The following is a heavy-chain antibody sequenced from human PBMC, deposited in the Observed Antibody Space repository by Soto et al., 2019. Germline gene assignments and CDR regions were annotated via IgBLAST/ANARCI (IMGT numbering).Heavy chain of an antibody. D-gene: IGHD3-10*01. J-gene: IGHJ3*02. CDR1: VGSISSGVYS. V-gene: IGHV4-30-2*01. Sequence: SETLSLTCAVSVGSISSGVYSWSWIREPPGKGLEWMGYIYHSGSTYYNPSRKRRVTISVXXSKNQFSLKRSSLTAWDTAVYXXSXXXRPRRKGRGSISAGRAETRFCLKLSSVTAADPAVYYCAREGITGTTGGHAFDIWGQGTMVTVSS. CDR2: IYHSGST. CDR3: SXXXRPRRKGRGSISAGRAETRFCLKLSSVTAADPAVYYCAREGITGTTGGHAFDI.